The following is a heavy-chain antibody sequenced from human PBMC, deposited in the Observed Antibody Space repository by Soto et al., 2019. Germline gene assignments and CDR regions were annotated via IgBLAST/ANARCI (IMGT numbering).Heavy chain of an antibody. CDR2: ISYDGSNK. CDR3: AKEEGYCSGGSCYSSDNWFDP. D-gene: IGHD2-15*01. CDR1: GFTFSSYG. Sequence: QVQLVESGGGVVQPGRSLRLSCAASGFTFSSYGMHWVRQAPGKGLEWVAVISYDGSNKYYSDSVKGRFTISRDNSKNALYLQMNNLRAEDTAVYYCAKEEGYCSGGSCYSSDNWFDPWGQGTLVTVSS. J-gene: IGHJ5*02. V-gene: IGHV3-30*18.